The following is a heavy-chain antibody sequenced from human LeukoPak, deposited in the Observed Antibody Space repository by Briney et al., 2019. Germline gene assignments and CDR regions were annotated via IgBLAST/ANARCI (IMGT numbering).Heavy chain of an antibody. Sequence: SETLSLTCAVYGGSFSGYYWSWIRQPPGKGLEWIGEINHNGSTNYNPSLKSRVTISVDTSKNQFSLKLSSVTAADTAVYYCARVRGRGYYDSRFDFDYWGQGTLVTVSS. J-gene: IGHJ4*02. CDR1: GGSFSGYY. CDR2: INHNGST. V-gene: IGHV4-34*01. CDR3: ARVRGRGYYDSRFDFDY. D-gene: IGHD3-22*01.